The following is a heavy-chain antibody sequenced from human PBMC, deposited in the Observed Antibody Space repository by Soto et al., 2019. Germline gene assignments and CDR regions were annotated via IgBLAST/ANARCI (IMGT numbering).Heavy chain of an antibody. CDR1: GYTFTSYY. D-gene: IGHD3-22*01. CDR2: INPSGGST. Sequence: ASVKVSCKASGYTFTSYYMHWVRQAPGQGLEWMGIINPSGGSTSHAQKFQGRVTMTRDTSTSTVYMELSSLRSEDTAVYYCARVDKRRYYYDSSGYPDAFDIWGQGTMVTVSS. J-gene: IGHJ3*02. CDR3: ARVDKRRYYYDSSGYPDAFDI. V-gene: IGHV1-46*01.